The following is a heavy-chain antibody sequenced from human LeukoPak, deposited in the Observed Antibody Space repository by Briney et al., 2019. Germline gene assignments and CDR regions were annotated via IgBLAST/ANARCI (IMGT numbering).Heavy chain of an antibody. V-gene: IGHV1-18*01. CDR1: GYTFTSFG. CDR2: ISAYNGNI. Sequence: ASVKVSCKASGYTFTSFGISWVRQAPGQGLEWMGWISAYNGNINYAQRLQGRVTMTTDTSTSTAYMEVRSLRSEDTAVYYCVRGLGVDTTMIFFDYWGQGSVVTVSS. J-gene: IGHJ4*02. CDR3: VRGLGVDTTMIFFDY. D-gene: IGHD5-18*01.